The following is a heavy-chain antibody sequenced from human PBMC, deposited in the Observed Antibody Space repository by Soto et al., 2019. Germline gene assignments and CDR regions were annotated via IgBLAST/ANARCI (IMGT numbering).Heavy chain of an antibody. CDR2: IIPILGIA. J-gene: IGHJ4*02. CDR3: ARDSGYDSSFDY. D-gene: IGHD5-12*01. V-gene: IGHV1-69*08. CDR1: GGTFSSYT. Sequence: QVQLVQSGAEVKKPGSSVKVSCKASGGTFSSYTISWVRQAPGQGLEWMGRIIPILGIANYAQKFQGRVTITADKSTTTAYMELSSLRSEDTAVYYCARDSGYDSSFDYWGKGTLVTVSS.